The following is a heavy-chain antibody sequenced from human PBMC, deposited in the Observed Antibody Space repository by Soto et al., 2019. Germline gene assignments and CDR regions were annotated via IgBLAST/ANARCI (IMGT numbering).Heavy chain of an antibody. CDR3: ARVMSYGDYDVGVDY. CDR1: SGSISSSNW. CDR2: IYHSGST. V-gene: IGHV4-4*02. Sequence: SETLSLTCAVSSGSISSSNWWSWVRQPPGKGLEWIGEIYHSGSTNYNPSLKSRVTISVDKSKNQFSLKLSSVTAADTAVYYCARVMSYGDYDVGVDYWGQGTLVTVSS. J-gene: IGHJ4*02. D-gene: IGHD4-17*01.